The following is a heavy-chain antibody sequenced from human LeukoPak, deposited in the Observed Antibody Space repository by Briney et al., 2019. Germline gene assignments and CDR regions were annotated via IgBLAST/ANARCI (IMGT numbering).Heavy chain of an antibody. CDR1: GYTFTSYD. V-gene: IGHV1-8*01. CDR2: MNPNSGNT. J-gene: IGHJ3*02. D-gene: IGHD3-22*01. Sequence: AASVKVSCKASGYTFTSYDINWVRQATGQGLEWMGWMNPNSGNTGYAQKFQGRVTMTRNTSISTAYMELSSLRSDDTAVYYCAKSYYYDSTGYYYHGTNAFDIWGQGTMVTVSS. CDR3: AKSYYYDSTGYYYHGTNAFDI.